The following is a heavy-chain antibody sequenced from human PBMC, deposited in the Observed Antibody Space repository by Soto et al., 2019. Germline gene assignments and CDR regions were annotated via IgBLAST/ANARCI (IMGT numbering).Heavy chain of an antibody. CDR1: GYTFSSFW. Sequence: GESLKISCHASGYTFSSFWITWVRQMPWKGLEWMATIDPRDSYSNYSLSFQGHVTISADKSIGSAYLHWSTLEASDTAIYYCARPSTGFCTKTTCQHYFGMDVWGQGTTVTVSS. J-gene: IGHJ6*02. D-gene: IGHD2-8*01. V-gene: IGHV5-10-1*01. CDR3: ARPSTGFCTKTTCQHYFGMDV. CDR2: IDPRDSYS.